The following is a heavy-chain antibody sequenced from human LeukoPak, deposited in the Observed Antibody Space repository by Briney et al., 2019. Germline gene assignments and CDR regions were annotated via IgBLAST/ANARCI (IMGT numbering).Heavy chain of an antibody. D-gene: IGHD3-10*01. CDR1: GGSISSGSYY. CDR3: ARELGWVYGSGSYNYYYYMDV. Sequence: SQTLSPACTVSGGSISSGSYYWGWIRQPPGKGLEWMGSIYYSGSTYYNPSLKSRVTISVDTSKNQFSLKLSSVTAADTAVYYCARELGWVYGSGSYNYYYYMDVWGKGTTVTVSS. CDR2: IYYSGST. V-gene: IGHV4-39*07. J-gene: IGHJ6*03.